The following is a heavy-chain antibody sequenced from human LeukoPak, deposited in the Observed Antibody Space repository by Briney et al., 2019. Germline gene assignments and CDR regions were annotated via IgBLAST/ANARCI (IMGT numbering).Heavy chain of an antibody. CDR3: ACRRYSDTWSDP. J-gene: IGHJ5*02. V-gene: IGHV5-51*01. Sequence: GESLKISFQGFGNRFTNYWIGWVRQMPGKGLEWMGIIYPGGSIIHYSPSFQGQVTISADKSISTAYLQWTSLKGSDSAMYYCACRRYSDTWSDPWGQGTLVTVSS. D-gene: IGHD6-13*01. CDR1: GNRFTNYW. CDR2: IYPGGSII.